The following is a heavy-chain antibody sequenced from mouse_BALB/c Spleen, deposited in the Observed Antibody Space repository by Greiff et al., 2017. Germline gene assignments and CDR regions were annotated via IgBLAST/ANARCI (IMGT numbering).Heavy chain of an antibody. CDR1: GYTFTSYY. D-gene: IGHD2-14*01. Sequence: VQLQQSGAELVKPGASVKLSCKASGYTFTSYYMYWVKQRPGQGLEWIGEINPSNGGTNFNEKFKSKATLTVDKSSSTAYMQLSSLTSEDSAVYYCTRNYRYEAWFAYWGQGTLVTVSA. V-gene: IGHV1S81*02. CDR2: INPSNGGT. CDR3: TRNYRYEAWFAY. J-gene: IGHJ3*01.